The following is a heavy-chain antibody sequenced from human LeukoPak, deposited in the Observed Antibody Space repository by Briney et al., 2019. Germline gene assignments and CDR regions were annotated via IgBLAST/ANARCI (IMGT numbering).Heavy chain of an antibody. CDR3: AGGGGPYDSSSPDAFDI. J-gene: IGHJ3*02. D-gene: IGHD3-22*01. Sequence: SETLSLTCTVSGGSISSYYWSWIRQPPGKGLEWIGYIYYSGSTNYNPSLKSRVTISVDTSKNQFSLKLSSVTAADTAVYYCAGGGGPYDSSSPDAFDIWGQGTMVTVSS. CDR1: GGSISSYY. CDR2: IYYSGST. V-gene: IGHV4-59*01.